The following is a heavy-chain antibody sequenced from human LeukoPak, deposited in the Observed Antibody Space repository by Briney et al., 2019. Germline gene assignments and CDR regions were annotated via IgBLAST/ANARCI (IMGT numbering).Heavy chain of an antibody. Sequence: PSQTLSLTCAVSGGSISSGGYSRSWIRQPPGKGLEWIGYIYRSGSTYYNPSLKSRVTISVDRSKNQFSLKLSSVTAADTAVYYCARGRHYYGSGSYYADQIFDYWGQGTLVTVSS. CDR1: GGSISSGGYS. CDR3: ARGRHYYGSGSYYADQIFDY. V-gene: IGHV4-30-2*01. J-gene: IGHJ4*02. CDR2: IYRSGST. D-gene: IGHD3-10*01.